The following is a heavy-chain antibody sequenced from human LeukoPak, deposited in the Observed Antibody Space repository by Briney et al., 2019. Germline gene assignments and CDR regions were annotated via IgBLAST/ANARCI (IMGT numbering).Heavy chain of an antibody. CDR1: GYSISSGYY. CDR3: ARAGGYSGSYYEFDY. V-gene: IGHV4-38-2*01. CDR2: IYHSGST. J-gene: IGHJ4*02. Sequence: SETLSLTCAASGYSISSGYYWGWIRQPPGKGLEWIGTIYHSGSTYYNPSLKSRVTISVDTSKNQFSLKLSSVTAADTAVYYCARAGGYSGSYYEFDYWGQGTLVTVSS. D-gene: IGHD1-26*01.